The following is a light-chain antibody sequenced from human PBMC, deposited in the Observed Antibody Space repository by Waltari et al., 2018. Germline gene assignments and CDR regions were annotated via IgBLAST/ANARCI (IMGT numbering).Light chain of an antibody. Sequence: SSQSILSSSNNKNYLAWYQQKPGQPPKLLIYWASTRESGVPDRFSGSGSGTDFTLTISSLQAEDVAVYYCQQYYSTPRTFGQGTKVEIK. CDR2: WAS. J-gene: IGKJ1*01. CDR1: QSILSSSNNKNY. V-gene: IGKV4-1*01. CDR3: QQYYSTPRT.